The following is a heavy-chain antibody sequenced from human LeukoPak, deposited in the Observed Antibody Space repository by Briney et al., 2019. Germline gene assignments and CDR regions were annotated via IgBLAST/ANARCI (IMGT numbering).Heavy chain of an antibody. CDR3: AREPDIVVVPAAELDY. D-gene: IGHD2-2*01. J-gene: IGHJ4*02. CDR1: GFTFSDYY. V-gene: IGHV3-11*04. CDR2: ISSSSSTI. Sequence: GGSLRLSCAASGFTFSDYYMSWIRQAPGKGLEWVSYISSSSSTIYYADSVKGRFTISRDNAKNSLYLQMNSLRAEDTAVYYCAREPDIVVVPAAELDYWGQGTLVTVSS.